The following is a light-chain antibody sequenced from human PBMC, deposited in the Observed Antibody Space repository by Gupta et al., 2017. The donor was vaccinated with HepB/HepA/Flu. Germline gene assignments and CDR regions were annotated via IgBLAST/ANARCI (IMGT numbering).Light chain of an antibody. V-gene: IGKV1-39*01. Sequence: DIQMTQFPSSLSASVGDRVTITCRASQSISTYVNWYQQKPGKVPHVLISAASSLRSGVPARFSGSGSGTDFTLAISSLQPEDSATYYCQQSYGTPYTFGQGTNLEIK. CDR2: AAS. J-gene: IGKJ2*01. CDR1: QSISTY. CDR3: QQSYGTPYT.